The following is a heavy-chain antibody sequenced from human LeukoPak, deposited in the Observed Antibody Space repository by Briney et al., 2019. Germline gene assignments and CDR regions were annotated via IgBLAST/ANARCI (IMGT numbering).Heavy chain of an antibody. CDR3: ANRYCSGGSCYHFDY. Sequence: GGSLRLSCAASGFTVSGNYMSWVRQAPGKGLEWVSAISGSGGSTYYADSVKGRFTISRDNSKNTLYLQMNSLRAEDTAVYYCANRYCSGGSCYHFDYWGQGTLVTVSS. V-gene: IGHV3-23*01. D-gene: IGHD2-15*01. CDR1: GFTVSGNY. CDR2: ISGSGGST. J-gene: IGHJ4*02.